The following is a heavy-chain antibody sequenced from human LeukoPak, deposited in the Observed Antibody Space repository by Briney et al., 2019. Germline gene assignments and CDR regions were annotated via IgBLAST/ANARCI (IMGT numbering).Heavy chain of an antibody. J-gene: IGHJ4*02. V-gene: IGHV4-34*01. CDR1: GGSFSGYY. CDR3: ARGPSDNCSGGSCYGMGYFDY. CDR2: INHSGST. Sequence: SETLSLTCAVYGGSFSGYYWSWIRQPPGKGLEWIGEINHSGSTNYNPSLKSRVTISVDTSKNQFSLKLSSVTAADTAVYYCARGPSDNCSGGSCYGMGYFDYWGQGTLVTVSS. D-gene: IGHD2-15*01.